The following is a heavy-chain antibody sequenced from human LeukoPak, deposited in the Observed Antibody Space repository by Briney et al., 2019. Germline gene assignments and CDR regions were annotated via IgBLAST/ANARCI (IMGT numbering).Heavy chain of an antibody. D-gene: IGHD2-21*02. V-gene: IGHV3-21*01. CDR3: ARSGKYCGGDCYPAEYFQH. CDR1: GFTFSIYS. Sequence: GGSLRLSCAASGFTFSIYSMNWVRQAPGKGLEWVSSINSSSSDIYYADSVKGRFTISRDNAKNSLYLQMNSLRAEDTAVYYCARSGKYCGGDCYPAEYFQHWGQGTLVTVSS. CDR2: INSSSSDI. J-gene: IGHJ1*01.